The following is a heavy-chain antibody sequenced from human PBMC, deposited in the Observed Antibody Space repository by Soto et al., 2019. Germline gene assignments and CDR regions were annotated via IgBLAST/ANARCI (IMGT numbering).Heavy chain of an antibody. CDR3: AKDLTMIVVVITPCFDY. CDR2: ISYDGSNK. D-gene: IGHD3-22*01. V-gene: IGHV3-30*18. J-gene: IGHJ4*02. Sequence: QVQLVESGGGVVQPGRSLRLSCAASGFTFSSYGMHWVRQAPGKGLEWVAVISYDGSNKYYADSVKGRFTISRDNSKNTLYLQMNSLRAEDTAVYYCAKDLTMIVVVITPCFDYWVQGTLVTVSS. CDR1: GFTFSSYG.